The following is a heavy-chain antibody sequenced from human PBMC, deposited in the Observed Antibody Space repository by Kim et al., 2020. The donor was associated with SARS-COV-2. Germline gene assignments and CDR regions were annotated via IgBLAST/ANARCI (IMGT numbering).Heavy chain of an antibody. J-gene: IGHJ6*02. D-gene: IGHD6-13*01. V-gene: IGHV1-69*13. Sequence: SVKVSCKASGGTFSSYAISWVRQAPGQGLEWMGGIIPIFGTANYAQKFQGRATITADESTSTAYMELSSLRSEDTAVYYCARTVWGYSSSWYPALYYYGMDVWGQGTTVTVSS. CDR3: ARTVWGYSSSWYPALYYYGMDV. CDR2: IIPIFGTA. CDR1: GGTFSSYA.